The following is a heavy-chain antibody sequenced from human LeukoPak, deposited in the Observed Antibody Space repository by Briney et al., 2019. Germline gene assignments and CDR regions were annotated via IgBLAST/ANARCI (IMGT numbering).Heavy chain of an antibody. Sequence: GGSLRLSCAASGFSFSNYAMSWVRQAPGKGLGWVSGISGDAGSTYYTDSVKGRFTISRDNSKNTLYLQMNSLRAEDTAVYYCAKSVLTSRKGIDYWGQGTLVTVSS. CDR1: GFSFSNYA. CDR3: AKSVLTSRKGIDY. V-gene: IGHV3-23*01. CDR2: ISGDAGST. D-gene: IGHD3-16*01. J-gene: IGHJ4*02.